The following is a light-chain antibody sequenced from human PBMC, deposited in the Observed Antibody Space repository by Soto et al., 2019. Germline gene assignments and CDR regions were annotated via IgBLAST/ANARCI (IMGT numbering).Light chain of an antibody. CDR3: QQLTDWPPQWT. CDR2: DAS. CDR1: QSISIY. J-gene: IGKJ1*01. V-gene: IGKV3-11*01. Sequence: EVVLTQSPDTLSLPPEERATLSCRASQSISIYLAWYQQKPGQAHRLLIYDASSRATGIPARFSGSGSGTDFTLTISSLEPEDVAVYYCQQLTDWPPQWTFGQGTKVDI.